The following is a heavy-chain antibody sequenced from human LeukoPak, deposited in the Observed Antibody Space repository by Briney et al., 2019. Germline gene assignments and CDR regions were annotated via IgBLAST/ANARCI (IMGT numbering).Heavy chain of an antibody. J-gene: IGHJ5*02. CDR3: AREDDDNWFDP. CDR2: IYYSGST. CDR1: GGSISSYH. V-gene: IGHV4-59*12. Sequence: SETLSLTCTVSGGSISSYHWSWIRQPPGKGLECIGYIYYSGSTNYNPSLKSRVTISVDTSKNQFSLKLSSVTAADTAVYYCAREDDDNWFDPWGQGTLVTVSS.